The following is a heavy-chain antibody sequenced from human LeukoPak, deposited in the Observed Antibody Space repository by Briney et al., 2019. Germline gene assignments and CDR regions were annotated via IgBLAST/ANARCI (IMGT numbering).Heavy chain of an antibody. CDR2: TNPNSGNT. Sequence: ASVKVSCKASGYTFTSYDINWVRQATGQGLEWMGWTNPNSGNTGYAQKFQGRVTMTRNTSISTAYMELSSLRSEDTAVYYCARGVFGPWGDEYYYYYMDVWGKGTTVTISS. CDR1: GYTFTSYD. J-gene: IGHJ6*03. CDR3: ARGVFGPWGDEYYYYYMDV. D-gene: IGHD2-21*02. V-gene: IGHV1-8*01.